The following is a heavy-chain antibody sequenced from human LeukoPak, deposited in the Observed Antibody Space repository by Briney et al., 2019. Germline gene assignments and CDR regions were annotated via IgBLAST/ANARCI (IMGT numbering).Heavy chain of an antibody. V-gene: IGHV3-23*01. CDR3: AKTSYGSFDY. D-gene: IGHD4-17*01. CDR1: GFTFNNFA. CDR2: ISGSGDST. Sequence: PGGSLRLSCAASGFTFNNFAMSWVRQAPGGGLEWISAISGSGDSTFYADSVKGRFTISRDNSKNTLYLQMNSLRAEDTAVYYCAKTSYGSFDYWGQGTLVTVSS. J-gene: IGHJ4*02.